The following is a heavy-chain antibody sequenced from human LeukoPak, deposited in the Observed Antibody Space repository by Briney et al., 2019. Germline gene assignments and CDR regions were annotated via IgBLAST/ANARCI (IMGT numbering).Heavy chain of an antibody. D-gene: IGHD6-6*01. V-gene: IGHV6-1*01. J-gene: IGHJ4*02. CDR2: TYYRSKWYN. CDR1: GDSVSSNSAA. Sequence: SQTLSLTCAISGDSVSSNSAAWNWIRQSPSRGLEWLGRTYYRSKWYNDYAVSVKSRITINPDTSKNQFSLQLNSVTPEDTAVYYCARGEYSSSSQPYKYYFYYWGQGTLVTVSS. CDR3: ARGEYSSSSQPYKYYFYY.